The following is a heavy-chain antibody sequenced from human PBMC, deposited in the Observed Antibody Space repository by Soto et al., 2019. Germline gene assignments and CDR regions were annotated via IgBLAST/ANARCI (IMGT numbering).Heavy chain of an antibody. CDR3: ARGRIVASIHDAFEI. V-gene: IGHV1-18*01. D-gene: IGHD2-21*01. CDR2: ISAYNGKR. CDR1: GYDFTSYG. Sequence: QGQLLQSGDEVKKPGASVRVSCRASGYDFTSYGISWVRQAPGQGLEWVSWISAYNGKRDTAQKFQGRVTMTLDTSTDTAHMELRDLTSADTAVYYCARGRIVASIHDAFEIWGQGTMVAVSS. J-gene: IGHJ3*02.